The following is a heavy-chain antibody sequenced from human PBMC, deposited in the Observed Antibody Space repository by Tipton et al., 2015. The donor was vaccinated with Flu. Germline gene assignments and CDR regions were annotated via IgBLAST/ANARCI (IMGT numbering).Heavy chain of an antibody. CDR1: GGSFSGSTYY. CDR3: AREGYSSGSGSYFDY. D-gene: IGHD6-19*01. CDR2: IYYSGST. J-gene: IGHJ4*02. Sequence: GLVKPSETLSLTCTVSGGSFSGSTYYWAWIRQPPGKGLEWIGSIYYSGSTYYNPSLKSQISISVDTSKHQFSLNLNSVTAADTAVYYCAREGYSSGSGSYFDYWGQGALVTVSA. V-gene: IGHV4-39*07.